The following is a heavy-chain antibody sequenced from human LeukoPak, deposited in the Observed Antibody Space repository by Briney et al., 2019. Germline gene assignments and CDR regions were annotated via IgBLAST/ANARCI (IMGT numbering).Heavy chain of an antibody. D-gene: IGHD2-2*01. V-gene: IGHV1-18*01. CDR1: GYTFTSYG. CDR3: ARVPGGVVVPAAPLDY. Sequence: ASVKVSCKASGYTFTSYGISWVRQAPGQGLEWMGWISACNGNTNYAQKLQGRVTMTTDTSTSTAYMELRSLRSDDTAVYYCARVPGGVVVPAAPLDYWGQGTLVTVSS. CDR2: ISACNGNT. J-gene: IGHJ4*02.